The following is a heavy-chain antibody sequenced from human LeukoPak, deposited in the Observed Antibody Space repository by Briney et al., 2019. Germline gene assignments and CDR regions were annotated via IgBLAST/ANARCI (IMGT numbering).Heavy chain of an antibody. V-gene: IGHV4-61*08. J-gene: IGHJ5*02. CDR3: AGGPLTIFGVVTNNWFDP. CDR1: GGSISSGGYY. CDR2: IYYSGST. Sequence: SETLSLTCTVSGGSISSGGYYWSWIRQHPGKGLEWIGYIYYSGSTNYNPSLKSRVTISVDTSKNQFSLKLSSVTAADTAVYYCAGGPLTIFGVVTNNWFDPWGQGTLVTVSS. D-gene: IGHD3-3*01.